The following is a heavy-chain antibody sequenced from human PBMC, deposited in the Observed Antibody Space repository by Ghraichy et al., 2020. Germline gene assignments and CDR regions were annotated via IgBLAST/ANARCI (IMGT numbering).Heavy chain of an antibody. Sequence: TLSLTCAVYGGSFSGYYWSWIRQPPGKGLEWIGEINHSGSTNYNPSLKSRVTISVDTSKNQFSLKLSSVTAADTAVYYCARDDDYDSSGYFAFDIWGQGTMVTVSS. D-gene: IGHD3-22*01. CDR2: INHSGST. V-gene: IGHV4-34*01. CDR3: ARDDDYDSSGYFAFDI. J-gene: IGHJ3*02. CDR1: GGSFSGYY.